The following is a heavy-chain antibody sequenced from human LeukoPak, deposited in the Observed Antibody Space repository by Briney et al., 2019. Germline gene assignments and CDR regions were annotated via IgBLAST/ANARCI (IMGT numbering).Heavy chain of an antibody. CDR3: ARKYCSSTSCYPDAFDI. Sequence: SETLSLTCAVYGGSFSGYYWSWIRQPPGKGLEWIGEIKHSGSTNYNPSLKSRVTISVDTSENQFSLKLSSVTAADTAVYYCARKYCSSTSCYPDAFDIWGQGTMVTVSS. CDR2: IKHSGST. CDR1: GGSFSGYY. J-gene: IGHJ3*02. V-gene: IGHV4-34*01. D-gene: IGHD2-2*01.